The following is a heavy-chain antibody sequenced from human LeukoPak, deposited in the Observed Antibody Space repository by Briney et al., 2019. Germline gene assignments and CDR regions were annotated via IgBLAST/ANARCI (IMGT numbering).Heavy chain of an antibody. V-gene: IGHV3-15*01. CDR2: IKSKTDGGTT. J-gene: IGHJ6*02. CDR1: GFTFSNAW. Sequence: PGGSLRLSCAASGFTFSNAWMSWVRQAPGKGLEWVGRIKSKTDGGTTDYAAPVKGRFTISRDDSKNTLYLQMNSLKTEDTAVYYCTTDLKDYYYYGMDVWGQGTTVTVSS. CDR3: TTDLKDYYYYGMDV. D-gene: IGHD3-9*01.